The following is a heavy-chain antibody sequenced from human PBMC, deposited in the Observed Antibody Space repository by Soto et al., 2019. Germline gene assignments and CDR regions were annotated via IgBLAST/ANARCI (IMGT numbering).Heavy chain of an antibody. Sequence: LSLTCTVSGGSISSYYWSWIRQPPGKGLEWIGYIYYSGSTNYNPSLKSRVTISVDTSKNQFSLKLSSVTAADTAVYYCARAGGSYRWWFDPWGQGTLVTVSS. CDR3: ARAGGSYRWWFDP. CDR1: GGSISSYY. CDR2: IYYSGST. D-gene: IGHD1-26*01. J-gene: IGHJ5*02. V-gene: IGHV4-59*01.